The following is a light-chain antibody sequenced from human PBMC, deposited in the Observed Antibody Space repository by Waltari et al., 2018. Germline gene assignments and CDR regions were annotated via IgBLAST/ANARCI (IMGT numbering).Light chain of an antibody. Sequence: IVLTQSPDTLSLSPGERATLSCRASQRVSSVSVVWVEQKPGKAPRLVMYGTSSRATGFPDRFSGSGSGTDFSLTISRLEPEDFAMYYCQQYDGSVLSFGGGTKVEL. CDR3: QQYDGSVLS. CDR2: GTS. CDR1: QRVSSVS. V-gene: IGKV3-20*01. J-gene: IGKJ4*01.